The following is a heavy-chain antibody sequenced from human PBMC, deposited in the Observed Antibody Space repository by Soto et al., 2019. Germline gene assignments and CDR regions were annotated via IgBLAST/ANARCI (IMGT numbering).Heavy chain of an antibody. CDR1: GYTFTGYY. J-gene: IGHJ4*02. Sequence: ASVKVSCKASGYTFTGYYIHWVRQAPGQGLEWMGWINPNSGGTNYAQKFQGWVTITTDASISTAYMELSSLRSEDTAVYYCARGVNSSWHFAESDYWGQGTLVTVSS. V-gene: IGHV1-2*04. CDR2: INPNSGGT. D-gene: IGHD6-13*01. CDR3: ARGVNSSWHFAESDY.